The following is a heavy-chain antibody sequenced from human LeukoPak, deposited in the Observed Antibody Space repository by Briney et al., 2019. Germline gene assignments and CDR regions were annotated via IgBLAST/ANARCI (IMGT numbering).Heavy chain of an antibody. D-gene: IGHD3-22*01. CDR1: GYTFTGYY. CDR2: INPNSGGT. CDR3: ARSLSPHPNNYYDSSGYEGDY. J-gene: IGHJ4*02. V-gene: IGHV1-2*06. Sequence: ASVKVSCKASGYTFTGYYMHWVRQAPGQGLEWMGRINPNSGGTNYAQKFQGRVTMTGDTSISTAYMELSRLRSDDTAVYYCARSLSPHPNNYYDSSGYEGDYWGQGTLVTVSS.